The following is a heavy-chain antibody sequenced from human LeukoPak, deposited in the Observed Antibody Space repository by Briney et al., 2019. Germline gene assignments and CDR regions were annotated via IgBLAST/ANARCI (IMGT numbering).Heavy chain of an antibody. CDR2: INSGSSTI. D-gene: IGHD3-9*01. Sequence: GGSLRLSCAASGFTLSSYAMNWVRQAPGKALEWVSYINSGSSTIYYADSVKGRFTISRDNADKSLFLHMISLGVEDTAVYYCVRDFEVPSAAPDYYYYYYMDVWGKGTTVTVSS. CDR1: GFTLSSYA. J-gene: IGHJ6*03. V-gene: IGHV3-48*04. CDR3: VRDFEVPSAAPDYYYYYYMDV.